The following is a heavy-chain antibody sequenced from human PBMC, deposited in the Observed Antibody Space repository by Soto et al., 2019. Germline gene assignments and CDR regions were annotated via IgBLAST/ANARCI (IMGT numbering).Heavy chain of an antibody. CDR3: ASRSARTQVCYLPFFG. Sequence: HVQLRQSGPGLVKPSGTLSLTCAVSGGSISSVNWWTWVRQSPGKGLEWIGEMYHSGSTNYHPSRMGRVPFSVEKSNNPFSLKLTSVAAAETALYYCASRSARTQVCYLPFFGWCQGALFTVTS. CDR2: MYHSGST. V-gene: IGHV4-4*02. J-gene: IGHJ4*02. CDR1: GGSISSVNW. D-gene: IGHD2-15*01.